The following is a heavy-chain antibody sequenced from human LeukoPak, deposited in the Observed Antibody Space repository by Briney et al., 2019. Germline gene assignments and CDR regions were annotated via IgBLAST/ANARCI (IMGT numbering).Heavy chain of an antibody. CDR1: GFTFSTYA. CDR2: ISSGGNT. D-gene: IGHD5-18*01. CDR3: ARGYGESHFDS. J-gene: IGHJ4*02. V-gene: IGHV3-23*01. Sequence: GGSLRLSCAASGFTFSTYAMSWVRHTPGKGLEWVSGISSGGNTQYTDSVKGRFTISRDNSNNTLYLQMNSLRVEDTAVYYCARGYGESHFDSWGRGSLVTASS.